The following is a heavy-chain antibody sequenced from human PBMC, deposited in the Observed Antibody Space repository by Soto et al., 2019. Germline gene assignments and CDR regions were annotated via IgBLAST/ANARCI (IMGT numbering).Heavy chain of an antibody. CDR3: ARSPAYGDYANLDT. J-gene: IGHJ5*02. CDR1: GDSVSKYY. D-gene: IGHD4-17*01. V-gene: IGHV4-4*07. Sequence: SSETLSLTCTVSGDSVSKYYWNWIRQPAGKGLEWIGRIYTTRSPNYNPSLKSRVTMSVDTSKNQFSLKLNLSSVTAADTAVYYCARSPAYGDYANLDTWGQGTLVTVSP. CDR2: IYTTRSP.